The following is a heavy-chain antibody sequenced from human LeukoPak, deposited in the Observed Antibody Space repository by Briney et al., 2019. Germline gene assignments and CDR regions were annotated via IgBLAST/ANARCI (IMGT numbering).Heavy chain of an antibody. V-gene: IGHV4-59*12. CDR3: ARDGYDYVWGSYRYSTLYYFDY. J-gene: IGHJ4*02. CDR1: GGSISSYY. CDR2: IYYSGST. Sequence: KPSETLSLTCTVSGGSISSYYWSWIRQPPGKGLEWIGYIYYSGSTNYSPSLKSRVIMSVDTSKNQFSLKLSSVTAADTAVYYCARDGYDYVWGSYRYSTLYYFDYWGQGTLVTVSS. D-gene: IGHD3-16*02.